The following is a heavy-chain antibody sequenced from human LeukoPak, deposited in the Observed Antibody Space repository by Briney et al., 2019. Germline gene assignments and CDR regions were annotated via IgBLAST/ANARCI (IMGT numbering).Heavy chain of an antibody. CDR1: GGSIGSYY. Sequence: PSETLSLTCTVSGGSIGSYYWSWIRQPPGKGLEWIGYIYYTGSTNYNPSLKSRVTISVDTSKNQFSLKLSSVTAADTAVYYCARALPKLGYCSSTSCYAVYFDYWGQGTLVTVSS. J-gene: IGHJ4*02. CDR3: ARALPKLGYCSSTSCYAVYFDY. D-gene: IGHD2-2*01. V-gene: IGHV4-59*12. CDR2: IYYTGST.